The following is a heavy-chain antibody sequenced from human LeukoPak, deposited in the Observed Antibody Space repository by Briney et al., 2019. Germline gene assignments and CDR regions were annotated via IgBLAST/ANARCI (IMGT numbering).Heavy chain of an antibody. J-gene: IGHJ5*02. Sequence: GASVKVSCTASGYTFTSYAMHWVRQAPGQRLEWMGWINAGNGNTKYSQKFQGRVTITRDTSASTAYMELSSLRSEDTAVYYCATAHLGVPTSNWFDPWGQGTLVTVSS. CDR2: INAGNGNT. D-gene: IGHD3-16*01. CDR3: ATAHLGVPTSNWFDP. CDR1: GYTFTSYA. V-gene: IGHV1-3*01.